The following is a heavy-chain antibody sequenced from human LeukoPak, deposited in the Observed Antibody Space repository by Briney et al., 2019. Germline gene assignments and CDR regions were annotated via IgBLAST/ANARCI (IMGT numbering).Heavy chain of an antibody. Sequence: GGSLRLSCAASGFSVSSNYMSWVRQAPGKGLEWVSVIYRGGSTYYGDSVKGRCTISRDNSKNTLYLQMNSLRAEDTAVYYCAGEGGIAARPSLDYWGQGTLVTVSS. J-gene: IGHJ4*02. CDR1: GFSVSSNY. CDR2: IYRGGST. D-gene: IGHD6-6*01. CDR3: AGEGGIAARPSLDY. V-gene: IGHV3-53*01.